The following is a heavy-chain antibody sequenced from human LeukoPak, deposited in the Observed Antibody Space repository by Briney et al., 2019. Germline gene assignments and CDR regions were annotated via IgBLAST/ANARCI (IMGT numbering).Heavy chain of an antibody. V-gene: IGHV1-18*01. D-gene: IGHD1-1*01. Sequence: GASVKVSCKASGYTFTSYGISWVRQAPGQGLEWMGWISAYNGNTNYAQKLQGRVTMTTDTSTSTAYMALRSLRSGDTAVYYCARGPDDRRQPRLRYYYYYDYMDVWGKGTTVTVSS. CDR3: ARGPDDRRQPRLRYYYYYDYMDV. CDR2: ISAYNGNT. J-gene: IGHJ6*03. CDR1: GYTFTSYG.